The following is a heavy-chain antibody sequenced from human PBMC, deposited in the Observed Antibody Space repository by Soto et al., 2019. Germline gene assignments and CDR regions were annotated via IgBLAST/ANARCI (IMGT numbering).Heavy chain of an antibody. J-gene: IGHJ6*03. Sequence: GGSLRLSCTASGFTFGDYAMSWFRQAPGKGLEWVGFIRSKAYGGTTEYAASVKGRFTISRDDSKSIAYLQMNSLKTEDTAVYYCSTNLVIVATISLSYYYYYMDVWGKGTTVTVSS. V-gene: IGHV3-49*03. CDR1: GFTFGDYA. CDR2: IRSKAYGGTT. D-gene: IGHD5-12*01. CDR3: STNLVIVATISLSYYYYYMDV.